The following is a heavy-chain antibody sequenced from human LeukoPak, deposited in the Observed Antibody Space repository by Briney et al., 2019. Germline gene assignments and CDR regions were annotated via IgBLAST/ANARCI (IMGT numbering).Heavy chain of an antibody. CDR2: IKYDGSEK. CDR1: GFTFSSFA. CDR3: ARDPTYDSGSPLGY. J-gene: IGHJ4*02. V-gene: IGHV3-7*01. D-gene: IGHD3-10*01. Sequence: GGSLRPSCAASGFTFSSFAMSWVRQAPGKGLEWVANIKYDGSEKFYVGSVRGRFTISRDNTNNSLHLQMNSLRAEDTAIYYCARDPTYDSGSPLGYGGQGTLVAVSS.